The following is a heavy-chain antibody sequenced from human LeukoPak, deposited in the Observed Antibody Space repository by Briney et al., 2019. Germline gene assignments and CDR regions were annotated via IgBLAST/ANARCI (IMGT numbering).Heavy chain of an antibody. V-gene: IGHV3-48*03. Sequence: PGGSLRLSCAASGFTFSSYEMNWVRQAPGKGLEWVSYISSSGSTIYYADSVKGRFTISRDNAKNSLYLQMNSLRAEDTAVYYCARVVRGIIRKPDYYYYMDVWGKGTTVTISS. CDR3: ARVVRGIIRKPDYYYYMDV. CDR2: ISSSGSTI. J-gene: IGHJ6*03. D-gene: IGHD3-10*02. CDR1: GFTFSSYE.